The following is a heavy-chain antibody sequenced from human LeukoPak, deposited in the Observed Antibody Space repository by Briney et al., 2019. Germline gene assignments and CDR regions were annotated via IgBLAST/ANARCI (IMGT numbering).Heavy chain of an antibody. CDR1: GFTLSSYA. CDR2: ISGSGGST. V-gene: IGHV3-23*01. CDR3: AKGGTYYYDSSGYSTFDP. Sequence: GGSLRLSCAASGFTLSSYAMSWVRQAPGKGLEWVSAISGSGGSTYYADSVKGRFTISRDNSKNTLYLQMNSLRAEDTAVYYCAKGGTYYYDSSGYSTFDPWGQGTLVTVSS. D-gene: IGHD3-22*01. J-gene: IGHJ5*02.